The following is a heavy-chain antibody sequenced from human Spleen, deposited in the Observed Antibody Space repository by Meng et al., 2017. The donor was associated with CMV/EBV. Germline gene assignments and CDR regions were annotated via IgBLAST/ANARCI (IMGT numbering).Heavy chain of an antibody. D-gene: IGHD1-26*01. CDR1: GNKFLASW. CDR2: IFPGDSDA. J-gene: IGHJ4*01. CDR3: ARLVVGAGY. Sequence: GESLKISCQGSGNKFLASWIGWVRQMPGKGLEWMGIIFPGDSDARYGPSFQGQVTISADKSISTAYLQWSSLKPSDTATYYCARLVVGAGYWGHGTLVTVSS. V-gene: IGHV5-51*01.